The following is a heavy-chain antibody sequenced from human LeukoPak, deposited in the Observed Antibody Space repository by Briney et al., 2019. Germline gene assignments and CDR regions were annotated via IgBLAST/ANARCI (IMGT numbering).Heavy chain of an antibody. D-gene: IGHD1-7*01. CDR3: VGWGISGITNH. V-gene: IGHV3-7*01. CDR1: ELTSSTSW. Sequence: PGGSLRLSCAASELTSSTSWMSWVRQAPGKGLEWVAQTKQDGSEKYYVDSVKGRFTTSRDKNSLFLQMNSVRAEDTAVYYCVGWGISGITNHWGLGTLVTVPS. CDR2: TKQDGSEK. J-gene: IGHJ4*02.